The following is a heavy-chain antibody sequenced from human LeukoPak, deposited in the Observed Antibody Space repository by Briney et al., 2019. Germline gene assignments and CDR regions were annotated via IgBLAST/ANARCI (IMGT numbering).Heavy chain of an antibody. Sequence: GGSLRLSCAASGLTFSNYWMHWGRQAPGKGLMWISRINPDGSHTSYADSVKGRFTISRDNAKNTLYLQMNSLRAEDAAVYFCTRDSYISNVYYGMDVWGQGATVTVSS. CDR1: GLTFSNYW. CDR2: INPDGSHT. V-gene: IGHV3-74*01. J-gene: IGHJ6*02. D-gene: IGHD1-26*01. CDR3: TRDSYISNVYYGMDV.